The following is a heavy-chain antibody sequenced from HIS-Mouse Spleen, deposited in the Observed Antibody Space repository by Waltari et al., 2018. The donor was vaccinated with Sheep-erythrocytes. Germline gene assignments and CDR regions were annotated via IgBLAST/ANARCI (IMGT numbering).Heavy chain of an antibody. J-gene: IGHJ4*02. CDR3: ARVASGATFDY. Sequence: EVQLVESGGGLVKPGGSLRLSCAASGFTFSSYSMNWVRQAPGKGLEWVSPISSSSSYKYYADSVKGRFTISRDNAKNSLYLQMNSLRAEDPAVYYCARVASGATFDYWGQGTLVTVSS. CDR1: GFTFSSYS. V-gene: IGHV3-21*01. D-gene: IGHD1-26*01. CDR2: ISSSSSYK.